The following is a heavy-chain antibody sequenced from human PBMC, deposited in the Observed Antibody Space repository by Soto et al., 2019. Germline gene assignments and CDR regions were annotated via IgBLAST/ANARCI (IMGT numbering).Heavy chain of an antibody. D-gene: IGHD5-18*01. Sequence: SETLSLTCTVSGGSISSGGYYWSWIRQHPGKGLEWIGYIYYSGSTYYNPSLKSRVTISVDTSKNQFSLKLSSVTAADTAVYYCARSLAMVPDYWGQGTLVTVSS. CDR3: ARSLAMVPDY. V-gene: IGHV4-31*03. CDR1: GGSISSGGYY. CDR2: IYYSGST. J-gene: IGHJ4*02.